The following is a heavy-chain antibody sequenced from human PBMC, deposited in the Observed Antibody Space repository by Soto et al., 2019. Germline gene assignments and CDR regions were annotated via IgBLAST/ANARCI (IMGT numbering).Heavy chain of an antibody. CDR1: GYTFTSYG. CDR3: ARDTSRGEYDY. Sequence: QVQLVQSGAEVKKPGASVKVSCKASGYTFTSYGISWVRQAPGQGLEWMGWINVYNGNTNYAQKLQGRGTMTTDTSTSTAYLDLRSLRSDDTAVYFCARDTSRGEYDYWGQGTVVTVSS. J-gene: IGHJ4*02. D-gene: IGHD3-16*01. CDR2: INVYNGNT. V-gene: IGHV1-18*01.